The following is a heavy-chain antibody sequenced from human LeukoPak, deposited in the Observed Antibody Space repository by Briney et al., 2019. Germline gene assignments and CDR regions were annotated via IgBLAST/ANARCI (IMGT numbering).Heavy chain of an antibody. CDR1: GGSISSYY. J-gene: IGHJ5*02. Sequence: SETLSLTCTVSGGSISSYYWSWIRQPPGKGLEWIGYIYYSGGTNYNPSLKRRVTISVATSKNQFSLKLSSVTAADTAVYYCARHQRIAADWFDPWGQGTLVTVSS. CDR3: ARHQRIAADWFDP. V-gene: IGHV4-59*08. CDR2: IYYSGGT. D-gene: IGHD6-6*01.